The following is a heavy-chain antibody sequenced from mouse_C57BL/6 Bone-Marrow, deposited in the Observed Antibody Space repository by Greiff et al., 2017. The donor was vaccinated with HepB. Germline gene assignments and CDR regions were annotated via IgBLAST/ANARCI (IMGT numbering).Heavy chain of an antibody. CDR3: ARSLSTMVTTPYWYFDV. D-gene: IGHD2-2*01. V-gene: IGHV1-36*01. CDR1: GFTFTDYY. Sequence: VQLKESGPVLVKPGPSVKISCKASGFTFTDYYMHWVKQSHGKSLEWIGLVYPYNGGTSYNQKFKGKATLTVDTSSSTAYMELNSLTSEDSAVYYCARSLSTMVTTPYWYFDVWGTGTTVTVSS. CDR2: VYPYNGGT. J-gene: IGHJ1*03.